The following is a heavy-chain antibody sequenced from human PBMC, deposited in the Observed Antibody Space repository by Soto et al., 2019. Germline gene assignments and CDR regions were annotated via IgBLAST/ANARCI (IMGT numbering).Heavy chain of an antibody. D-gene: IGHD7-27*01. CDR3: TRNFWGGLDY. J-gene: IGHJ4*02. Sequence: EVQLVEFGGGLVQPGGSLKLSCAASGFSFSGSAIHWVRQASGKGLEWVGRIRSRANNYATAYAASVKGRFTVSRDDSKNTAYLQMNSLKTEDSAVYYCTRNFWGGLDYWGQGILVTVSS. CDR2: IRSRANNYAT. V-gene: IGHV3-73*02. CDR1: GFSFSGSA.